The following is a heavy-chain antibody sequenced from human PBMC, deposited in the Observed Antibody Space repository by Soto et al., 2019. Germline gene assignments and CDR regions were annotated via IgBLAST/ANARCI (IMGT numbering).Heavy chain of an antibody. CDR1: GFTFTSSA. CDR2: IVVGSGNT. Sequence: QMQLVQSGPEVKKPGTSVKVSCKASGFTFTSSAVQWVRQARGQRLEWIGWIVVGSGNTNYAQKFQERVTITRDMSTSTAYMELSSRRAEDTAVYYCAAVKGNGYYSVSWDYWGQGTLVTVSS. J-gene: IGHJ4*02. D-gene: IGHD3-22*01. CDR3: AAVKGNGYYSVSWDY. V-gene: IGHV1-58*01.